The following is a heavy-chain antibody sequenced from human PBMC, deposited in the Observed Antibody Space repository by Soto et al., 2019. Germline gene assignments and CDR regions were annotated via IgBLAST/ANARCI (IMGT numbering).Heavy chain of an antibody. D-gene: IGHD3-22*01. CDR3: ARNYYDLGGGFDY. CDR1: EFTVSSNY. J-gene: IGHJ4*02. CDR2: IYSGGDT. Sequence: EVQLVESGGGLIQPGGSLRLSCTASEFTVSSNYMSWVRQAPGKGLEWVSVIYSGGDTYCADSVKGLFTISRDHSKNPLYLQMNSLRAEHTAVYYCARNYYDLGGGFDYWGQGTLFTVSS. V-gene: IGHV3-53*01.